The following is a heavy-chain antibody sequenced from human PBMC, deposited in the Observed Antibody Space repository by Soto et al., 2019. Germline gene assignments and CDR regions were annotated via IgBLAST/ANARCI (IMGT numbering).Heavy chain of an antibody. Sequence: SETLSLTCTVSGGSISSGDYYWSWIRQPPGKGLEWIGYIYYSGSTYYNPSLKSRVTISVDTSKNQFSLKLSSVTAADTAVYYCARAQGPSTYYDFWSGSGGPYYGMDVWGPGTTLTVSS. J-gene: IGHJ6*02. CDR3: ARAQGPSTYYDFWSGSGGPYYGMDV. V-gene: IGHV4-30-4*01. CDR2: IYYSGST. CDR1: GGSISSGDYY. D-gene: IGHD3-3*01.